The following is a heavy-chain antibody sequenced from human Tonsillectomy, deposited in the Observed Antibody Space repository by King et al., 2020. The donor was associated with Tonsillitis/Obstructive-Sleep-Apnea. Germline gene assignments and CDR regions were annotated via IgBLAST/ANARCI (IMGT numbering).Heavy chain of an antibody. CDR3: ARRRDPALPGDGYCCSTSCRAYYYSYMDV. V-gene: IGHV1-69*12. CDR2: IIPIFGTA. Sequence: QLVQSGAEVKKPGSSVKVSCKASGGTFSSYAISWVRQAPGQGLEWMGGIIPIFGTANYAQKFQGRVTITADESTSTAYMELSSLRSEDTAVYYCARRRDPALPGDGYCCSTSCRAYYYSYMDVWGKGTTVTVSS. D-gene: IGHD2-2*01. CDR1: GGTFSSYA. J-gene: IGHJ6*03.